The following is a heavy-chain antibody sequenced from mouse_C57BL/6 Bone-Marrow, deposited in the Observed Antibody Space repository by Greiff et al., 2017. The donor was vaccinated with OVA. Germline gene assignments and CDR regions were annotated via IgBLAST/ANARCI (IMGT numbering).Heavy chain of an antibody. J-gene: IGHJ1*03. V-gene: IGHV1-9*01. CDR3: ARDYCSSWYFYV. CDR1: GYTFTGYW. Sequence: QVQLQQSGAELMKPGASVKLSCKATGYTFTGYWIAWVKQRPGHGLEWIGEILPGSGSTNYNEKFKSKATLTVDTSSSTAYMQLSSLTAEDSAVCYCARDYCSSWYFYVWGTGATATVAS. CDR2: ILPGSGST. D-gene: IGHD1-1*01.